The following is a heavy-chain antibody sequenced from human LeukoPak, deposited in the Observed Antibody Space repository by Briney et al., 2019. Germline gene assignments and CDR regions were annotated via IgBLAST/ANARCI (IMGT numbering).Heavy chain of an antibody. CDR1: GFTFSSYS. V-gene: IGHV3-48*04. CDR2: ISSSSSTI. CDR3: ARAQNDERLRSSGLLTEGDAFDI. D-gene: IGHD1-26*01. J-gene: IGHJ3*02. Sequence: PGGSLRLSCAASGFTFSSYSMYWVRQAPGKGLEWVSYISSSSSTIYYADSVKGRFTISRDNAKNSLYLQMNSLRAEDTAVYYCARAQNDERLRSSGLLTEGDAFDIWGQGTMVTVSS.